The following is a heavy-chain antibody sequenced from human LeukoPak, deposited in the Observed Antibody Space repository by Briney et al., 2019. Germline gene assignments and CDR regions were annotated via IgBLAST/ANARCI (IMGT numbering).Heavy chain of an antibody. CDR1: GGSISSSNW. V-gene: IGHV4-4*02. CDR2: INHSGST. J-gene: IGHJ6*02. CDR3: ARERYCSSTSCYDYYYYGMDV. Sequence: SETLSLTCAVSGGSISSSNWWSWIRQPPGKGLEWIGEINHSGSTNYNPSLKSRVTISVDTSKNQFSLKLSSVTAADTAVYYCARERYCSSTSCYDYYYYGMDVWGQGTTVTVSS. D-gene: IGHD2-2*01.